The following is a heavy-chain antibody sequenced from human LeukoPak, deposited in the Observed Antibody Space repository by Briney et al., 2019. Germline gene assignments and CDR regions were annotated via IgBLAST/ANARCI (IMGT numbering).Heavy chain of an antibody. CDR2: ISSSSSYI. J-gene: IGHJ6*04. CDR1: GFTFSSYS. D-gene: IGHD3-10*01. V-gene: IGHV3-21*01. CDR3: ARDWGVRGVTPNPMHYGMDV. Sequence: GGSLRLSCAASGFTFSSYSMNWVRQAPGKGLEWVSSISSSSSYIYYADSVKGRFTISRDNAKNSLYLQMNSLRAEDTAVYYCARDWGVRGVTPNPMHYGMDVWGKGTTVTVSS.